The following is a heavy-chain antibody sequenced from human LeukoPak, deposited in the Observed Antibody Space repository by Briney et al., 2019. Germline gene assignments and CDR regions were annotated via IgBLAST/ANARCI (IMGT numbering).Heavy chain of an antibody. J-gene: IGHJ4*02. CDR1: GFTFSNSG. Sequence: PGGSLRLSCAASGFTFSNSGMHWVRRDPGKGLEWVAVISYDGSNKYYADSVKGRFTISRDNSKNTLYLQMNSLRAEDTAVYYCAKDPSPQDEMTYRFWSGYQDYWGQGTLVTVSS. V-gene: IGHV3-30*18. CDR3: AKDPSPQDEMTYRFWSGYQDY. D-gene: IGHD3-3*01. CDR2: ISYDGSNK.